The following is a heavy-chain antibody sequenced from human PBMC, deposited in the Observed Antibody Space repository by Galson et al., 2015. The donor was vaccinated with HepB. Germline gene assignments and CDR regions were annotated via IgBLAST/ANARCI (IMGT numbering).Heavy chain of an antibody. V-gene: IGHV1-18*01. CDR1: GYTFTSHG. Sequence: SVKVSCKASGYTFTSHGISWVRQAPGQGLEWMGWINAYNGNTNYAQKVQGRVTMTTDTSTSTAYMELRSLTSDDTAVYYCAREPGYYYDGSGYYSLGYWGQGTLVTVSS. J-gene: IGHJ4*02. D-gene: IGHD3-22*01. CDR3: AREPGYYYDGSGYYSLGY. CDR2: INAYNGNT.